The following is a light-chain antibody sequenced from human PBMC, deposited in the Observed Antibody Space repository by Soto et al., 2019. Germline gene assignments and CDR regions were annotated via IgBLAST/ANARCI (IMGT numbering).Light chain of an antibody. V-gene: IGKV3-15*01. J-gene: IGKJ2*01. CDR2: GVS. CDR3: QSYNDWPFA. CDR1: ESLFGF. Sequence: EIVMTQSPAILSVSPGERVTLSCRASESLFGFLAWYQHKPGQAPRLLIYGVSTKATGVPARFSGSGSATDFTLTITSLQSDDSAVYYCQSYNDWPFAFGQGTKLEI.